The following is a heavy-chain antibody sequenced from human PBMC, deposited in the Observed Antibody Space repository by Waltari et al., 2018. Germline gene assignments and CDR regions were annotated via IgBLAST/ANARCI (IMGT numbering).Heavy chain of an antibody. V-gene: IGHV1-3*01. Sequence: QVQLVQSGAEVKKPGSSVKVSCTASGYTFTSYAMHWVRQAPGQRLEWMGWINAGNGNTKYSQKFQGRVTITRDTSASTAYMELSSLRSEDTAVYYCARAITGTPGKFDYWGQGTLVTVSS. CDR3: ARAITGTPGKFDY. CDR2: INAGNGNT. CDR1: GYTFTSYA. D-gene: IGHD1-20*01. J-gene: IGHJ4*02.